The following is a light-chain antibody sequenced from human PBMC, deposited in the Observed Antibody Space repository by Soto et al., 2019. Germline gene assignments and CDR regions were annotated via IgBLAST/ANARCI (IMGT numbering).Light chain of an antibody. Sequence: AIQLTQSPSSLSASVGDRVTITCRASQGIRSALAWYQQKPGEAPKLLIYDASTLESGVPSRFSGSGSGTEFPLPHSRLQPEDFATYSCQQFNSSLTFGGGTKVEI. V-gene: IGKV1-13*02. CDR1: QGIRSA. CDR3: QQFNSSLT. J-gene: IGKJ4*01. CDR2: DAS.